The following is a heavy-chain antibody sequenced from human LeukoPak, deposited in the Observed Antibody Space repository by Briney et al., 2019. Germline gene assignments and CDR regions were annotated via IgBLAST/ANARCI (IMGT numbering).Heavy chain of an antibody. CDR2: MNPNSGNT. CDR1: GYTFTSHH. CDR3: ARGRPTNLGGIY. V-gene: IGHV1-8*02. D-gene: IGHD7-27*01. Sequence: ASVKVSSKASGYTFTSHHINWVRQAAGQGLEWMGWMNPNSGNTAYAQKFQGRVTMTWDTSINTAYMELGSLRSEDTAVYYCARGRPTNLGGIYWGQGTLVTVSS. J-gene: IGHJ4*02.